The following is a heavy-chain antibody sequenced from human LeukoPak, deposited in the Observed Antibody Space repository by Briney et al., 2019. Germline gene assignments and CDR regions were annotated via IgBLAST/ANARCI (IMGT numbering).Heavy chain of an antibody. CDR1: GYSIIGGYY. CDR3: ARTRFKTAYSYDSSGYFLDY. V-gene: IGHV4-38-2*01. CDR2: IYNGGST. D-gene: IGHD3-22*01. J-gene: IGHJ4*02. Sequence: SETLSLTCAVSGYSIIGGYYWGWIRQPPGKGLEWVGSIYNGGSTYYNPSLKSRVTISIDTSTNQFSLKLSSVTAADTAVYYCARTRFKTAYSYDSSGYFLDYWGQGTLVTVSS.